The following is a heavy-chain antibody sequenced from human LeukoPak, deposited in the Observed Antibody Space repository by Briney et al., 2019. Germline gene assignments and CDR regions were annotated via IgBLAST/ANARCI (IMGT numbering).Heavy chain of an antibody. V-gene: IGHV3-74*01. CDR3: ARASYGSGSRGFDY. J-gene: IGHJ4*02. Sequence: GGSLRLSCAASGFTFSSYWMHWVRHAPGKGLVWVSRINSDGSSTVYADSVKGRFTISRDNAKNTLYLQMNSLRAEDTAVYYCARASYGSGSRGFDYWGQGTLVTVSS. CDR1: GFTFSSYW. CDR2: INSDGSST. D-gene: IGHD3-10*01.